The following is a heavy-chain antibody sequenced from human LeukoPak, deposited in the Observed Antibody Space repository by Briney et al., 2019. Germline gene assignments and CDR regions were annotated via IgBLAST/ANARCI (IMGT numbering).Heavy chain of an antibody. CDR2: IDPNDSYT. D-gene: IGHD3-9*01. V-gene: IGHV5-10-1*01. J-gene: IGHJ4*02. Sequence: GESLRISCKTSGYSFTSYYIAWVRQMPGKGLEWIGRIDPNDSYTTYKPSFQGHVTISADESVTTAYLQWKSLQASDTAMYYCARLRWDSDWRYYLDYWGQGTLLSVSS. CDR3: ARLRWDSDWRYYLDY. CDR1: GYSFTSYY.